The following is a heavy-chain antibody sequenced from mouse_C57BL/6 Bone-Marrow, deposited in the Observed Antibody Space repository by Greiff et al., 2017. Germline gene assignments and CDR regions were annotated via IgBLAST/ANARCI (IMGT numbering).Heavy chain of an antibody. CDR3: TPYGRDY. V-gene: IGHV14-4*01. CDR2: IDPENGDT. D-gene: IGHD1-1*02. J-gene: IGHJ2*01. CDR1: GFNIKDDY. Sequence: VQLQQSGAELVRPGASVKLSCTASGFNIKDDYMHWVKQRPEQGLEWIGWIDPENGDTEYASKFQGKATITADTSSNTAYLQLSSLTSEDTAVYYCTPYGRDYWGQGTTLTVSS.